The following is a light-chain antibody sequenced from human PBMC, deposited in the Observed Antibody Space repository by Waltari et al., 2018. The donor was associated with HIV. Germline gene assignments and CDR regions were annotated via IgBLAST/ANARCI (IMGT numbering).Light chain of an antibody. CDR2: DAS. V-gene: IGKV3D-15*01. CDR3: QQYKNWSLT. CDR1: QSFSTS. J-gene: IGKJ4*01. Sequence: EIVMTQSPGPLSVSPGEGASLSGRASQSFSTSLAWDQQKPSQTPTLIVYDASSRATGVPDRFSGGGSGTDFNLTISSLQSEDFAVYYCQQYKNWSLTFGGGTKVEPK.